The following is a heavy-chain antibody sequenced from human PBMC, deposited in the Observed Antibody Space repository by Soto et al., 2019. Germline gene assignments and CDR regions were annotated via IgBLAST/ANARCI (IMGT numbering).Heavy chain of an antibody. Sequence: GGSLRLSCAASGFTLSSYSMNWVRQAPGKGLEWVSSISSSSSYIYYADSVKGRFTISRDDAKNSLYLQMNSLRAEDTAVYYCARLDNWNEDNWFDPWGQGTLVTSPQ. CDR1: GFTLSSYS. CDR2: ISSSSSYI. D-gene: IGHD1-20*01. V-gene: IGHV3-21*01. CDR3: ARLDNWNEDNWFDP. J-gene: IGHJ5*02.